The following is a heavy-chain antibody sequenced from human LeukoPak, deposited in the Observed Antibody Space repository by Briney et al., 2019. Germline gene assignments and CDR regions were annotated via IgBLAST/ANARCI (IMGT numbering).Heavy chain of an antibody. Sequence: GESLRLSCAASGVTLSRYAVNWVRQAPGRGLELVSYISPSGDSTVYAESVKGQFTISRDNSKNMLYLQMDSLRAEDTAIYYCVRKVYYYMDVWGKGTTVTVSS. CDR1: GVTLSRYA. CDR3: VRKVYYYMDV. J-gene: IGHJ6*03. CDR2: ISPSGDST. V-gene: IGHV3-23*01.